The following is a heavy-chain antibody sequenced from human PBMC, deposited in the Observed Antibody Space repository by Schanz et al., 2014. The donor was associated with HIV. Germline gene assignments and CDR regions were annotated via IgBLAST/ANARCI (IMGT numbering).Heavy chain of an antibody. CDR3: AREGIELRFLEWLRYFDY. CDR2: IWYDGSNK. D-gene: IGHD3-3*01. V-gene: IGHV3-33*01. Sequence: QVQLVESGGGVVQPGRSLRLSCAASGFTFSSYGMHWVRQAPGKGLEWVAVIWYDGSNKYYADSVKGRFTISRDNSKNTLYLQMNSLRAEDTAVYYCAREGIELRFLEWLRYFDYWGQGTLVTVS. CDR1: GFTFSSYG. J-gene: IGHJ4*02.